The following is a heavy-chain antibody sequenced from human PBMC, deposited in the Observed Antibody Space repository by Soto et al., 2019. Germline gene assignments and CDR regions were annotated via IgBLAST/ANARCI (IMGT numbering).Heavy chain of an antibody. V-gene: IGHV4-61*01. D-gene: IGHD2-8*01. CDR3: TKRDPKNWFDP. CDR1: GGSVSSGSCY. Sequence: SETLSLTCTVSGGSVSSGSCYWTWIRQPPGKGLEWLGYIYYSGTTNYNPPLKSRITISVDTSGNQFSLQLNSVTPEDTAVYYCTKRDPKNWFDPWGQGTLVTVSS. J-gene: IGHJ5*02. CDR2: IYYSGTT.